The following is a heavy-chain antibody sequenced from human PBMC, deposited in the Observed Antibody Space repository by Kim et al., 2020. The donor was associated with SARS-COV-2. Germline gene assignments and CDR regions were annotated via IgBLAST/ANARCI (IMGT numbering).Heavy chain of an antibody. CDR1: GGSISSSSYY. V-gene: IGHV4-39*07. J-gene: IGHJ5*01. CDR2: IYYSGST. D-gene: IGHD3-10*01. CDR3: ARDVLLWFGELLYNWF. Sequence: SETLSLTCTVSGGSISSSSYYWGWIRQPPGKGLEWIGSIYYSGSTYYNPSLKSRVTISVDTSKNQFSLKLSSVTAADTAVYYCARDVLLWFGELLYNWF.